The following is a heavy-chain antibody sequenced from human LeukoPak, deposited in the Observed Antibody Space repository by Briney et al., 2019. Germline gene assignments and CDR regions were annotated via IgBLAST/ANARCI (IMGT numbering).Heavy chain of an antibody. V-gene: IGHV3-53*01. CDR1: GFTVSSNY. CDR2: IYSGGST. J-gene: IGHJ3*02. D-gene: IGHD3-10*01. Sequence: GGSLRLSCAASGFTVSSNYMSWVRQAPGKGLEWVSVIYSGGSTYYADSVKGRFTISRDNSKNTLYLQMNSLRAEDTAVYHCARDRGGSAFDILGQGTMVTVSS. CDR3: ARDRGGSAFDI.